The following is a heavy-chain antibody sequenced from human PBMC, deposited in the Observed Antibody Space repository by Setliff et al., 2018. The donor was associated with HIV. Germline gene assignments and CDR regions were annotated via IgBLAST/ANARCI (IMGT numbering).Heavy chain of an antibody. CDR1: GGSISSGNYY. J-gene: IGHJ4*02. V-gene: IGHV4-31*03. CDR2: IYYSGNP. CDR3: ATSRGGYYDARY. D-gene: IGHD3-3*01. Sequence: PSETLSLTCTVSGGSISSGNYYWSWIRQHPGKGLEWIGNIYYSGNPYYNPSLKSRLIISVDTSKNQFSLRLSTVTAADPAVYYCATSRGGYYDARYWGQGTLVTVSS.